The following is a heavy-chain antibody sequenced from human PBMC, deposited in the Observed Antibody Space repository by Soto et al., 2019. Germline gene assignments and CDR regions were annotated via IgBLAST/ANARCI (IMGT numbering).Heavy chain of an antibody. Sequence: ASVKVSCKASGYIFTTYAIHWVRQAPGQRLEWMGWINGGNGNTKYSQKFQGRVTITRDTSATTAYMQLSSLRSEDTAVYYCARRGTAVFYQDWFGPWGQGTLVTVSS. D-gene: IGHD2-21*02. CDR2: INGGNGNT. CDR3: ARRGTAVFYQDWFGP. V-gene: IGHV1-3*01. CDR1: GYIFTTYA. J-gene: IGHJ5*02.